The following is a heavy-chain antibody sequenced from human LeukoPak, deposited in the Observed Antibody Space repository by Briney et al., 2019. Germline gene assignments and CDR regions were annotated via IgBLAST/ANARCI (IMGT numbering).Heavy chain of an antibody. D-gene: IGHD2-21*02. Sequence: SGGSLRLSCAAYGFTLSSYWMQWVRQAPGRGLVWVSRINSDGSGATYADSVKGRFTTSRDNAKNTLYLQMNSLRVEDTAVYYCARSVTPLFDYWGQGTLVTVSS. V-gene: IGHV3-74*01. J-gene: IGHJ4*02. CDR2: INSDGSGA. CDR3: ARSVTPLFDY. CDR1: GFTLSSYW.